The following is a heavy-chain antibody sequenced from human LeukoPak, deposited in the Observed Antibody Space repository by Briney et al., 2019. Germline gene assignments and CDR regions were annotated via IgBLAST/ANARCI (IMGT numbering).Heavy chain of an antibody. CDR1: GRPISSSTYY. CDR2: IYYSEST. CDR3: ARNASDSGTSYFDY. V-gene: IGHV4-39*01. D-gene: IGHD1-26*01. Sequence: PSETLSLTCTVSGRPISSSTYYWGWIRQPPGQGLEWIGSIYYSESTSYNPSLKSRVTISVDTSKIQFSLKLDSVTAADTTVYYCARNASDSGTSYFDYWGQGTLVTVSS. J-gene: IGHJ4*02.